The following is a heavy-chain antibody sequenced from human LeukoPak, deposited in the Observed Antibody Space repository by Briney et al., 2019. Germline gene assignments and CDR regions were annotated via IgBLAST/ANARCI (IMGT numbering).Heavy chain of an antibody. CDR3: ARVSLGYYGSGSQGY. Sequence: GASVKVSCKASGGTFSSYGISWVRQAPGQGLEWMGWISAYNGNTNYAQKLQGRVTMTTDTSTSTAYMELRSLRSDDTAVYYCARVSLGYYGSGSQGYWGQGTLVTVSS. CDR2: ISAYNGNT. J-gene: IGHJ4*02. V-gene: IGHV1-18*01. CDR1: GGTFSSYG. D-gene: IGHD3-10*01.